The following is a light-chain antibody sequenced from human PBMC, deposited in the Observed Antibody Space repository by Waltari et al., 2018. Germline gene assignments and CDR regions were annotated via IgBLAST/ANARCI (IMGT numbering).Light chain of an antibody. J-gene: IGLJ3*02. CDR3: CSYAGSYTWV. CDR1: SRDVADYNL. Sequence: QSALTQTASLSRSPGPSITISCTGTSRDVADYNLVSWYQQYPGKAPKVMIYDDNRRPSGVSDRFSGSKSGNTASLTISGVQAEDEADYYCCSYAGSYTWVFGGGTKLTVL. V-gene: IGLV2-23*01. CDR2: DDN.